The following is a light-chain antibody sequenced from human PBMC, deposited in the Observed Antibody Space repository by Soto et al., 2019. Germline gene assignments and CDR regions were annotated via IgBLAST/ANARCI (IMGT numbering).Light chain of an antibody. CDR1: QSVSSN. Sequence: EIVMTQSPATLSVSPGERATLSCRASQSVSSNLAWYQQKPGQAPRLLIYGASTRATSIPARFSGSGSGTEFTLTISSLQSEDFAVYYCQQYNNWPTRYTFGQGTKLEIK. V-gene: IGKV3-15*01. CDR3: QQYNNWPTRYT. J-gene: IGKJ2*01. CDR2: GAS.